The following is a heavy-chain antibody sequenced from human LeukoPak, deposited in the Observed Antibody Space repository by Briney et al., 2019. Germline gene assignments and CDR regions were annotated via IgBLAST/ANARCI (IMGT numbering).Heavy chain of an antibody. J-gene: IGHJ4*02. V-gene: IGHV4-34*01. Sequence: KPSETLSLTCAVYGGSFSGYYWSWIRQPPGKGLVWIGEINHSGSTNYNPTLKSRVTISVDTSKNQFSLKLSSVTAADTAVYYCARDISVSSGGPFDYWGQGTLVTVSS. CDR3: ARDISVSSGGPFDY. CDR1: GGSFSGYY. D-gene: IGHD6-19*01. CDR2: INHSGST.